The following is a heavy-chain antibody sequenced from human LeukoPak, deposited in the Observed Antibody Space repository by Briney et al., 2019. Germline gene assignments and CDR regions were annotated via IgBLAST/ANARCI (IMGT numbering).Heavy chain of an antibody. CDR3: AKDISWGVVTTIFDY. CDR1: GFTFSNYG. D-gene: IGHD2-21*02. Sequence: PGGSPRLSCAASGFTFSNYGMHWVRQAPGKGLEWVAFIRYDGSNKYYADSVKGRFTISRDNSKNTLYVQMNSLRPEDTAFYYCAKDISWGVVTTIFDYWGPGTLVTVSS. J-gene: IGHJ4*02. CDR2: IRYDGSNK. V-gene: IGHV3-30*02.